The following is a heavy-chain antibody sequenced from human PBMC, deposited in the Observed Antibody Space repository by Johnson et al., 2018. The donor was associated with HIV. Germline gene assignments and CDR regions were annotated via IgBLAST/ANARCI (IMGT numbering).Heavy chain of an antibody. CDR3: ARDRDGQQWRSAFDI. D-gene: IGHD6-19*01. J-gene: IGHJ3*02. V-gene: IGHV3-53*01. CDR1: GFTVSTKS. CDR2: IYSGGST. Sequence: VQLVESGGGVVQPGRSLRLSCVGSGFTVSTKSMTWVRQAPGKGLEWVSVIYSGGSTSYTDSVKGRFTISRDNSKNTLYLQMNSLRAEDTAMYDCARDRDGQQWRSAFDIWGQGTMVTVSS.